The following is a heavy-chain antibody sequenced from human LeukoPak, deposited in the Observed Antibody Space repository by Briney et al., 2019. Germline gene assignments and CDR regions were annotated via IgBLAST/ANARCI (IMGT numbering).Heavy chain of an antibody. CDR2: IYYSGST. J-gene: IGHJ4*02. D-gene: IGHD6-6*01. V-gene: IGHV4-39*01. Sequence: KASETLSLTCTVSGGSISSSSYYWGWIRQPPGKGLEWIGSIYYSGSTYYNPSLKSRVTISVDTSKNRFSLKLSSVTAADTAVYYCARYRWAARMYYFDYWGQGTLVTVSS. CDR1: GGSISSSSYY. CDR3: ARYRWAARMYYFDY.